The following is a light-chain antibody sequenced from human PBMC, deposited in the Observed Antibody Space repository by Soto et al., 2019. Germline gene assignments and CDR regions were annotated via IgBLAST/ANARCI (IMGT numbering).Light chain of an antibody. J-gene: IGKJ1*01. Sequence: DIQMTQSPSSLSASVGDRVTITCRASQGISNYLAWYQQKPGKVPELLIYAAYTLQSEVPSRFSGSGSGTDFTLTISSLQPEDVATYYCQKYNSAPQTFGQGTKVEIK. CDR2: AAY. CDR1: QGISNY. CDR3: QKYNSAPQT. V-gene: IGKV1-27*01.